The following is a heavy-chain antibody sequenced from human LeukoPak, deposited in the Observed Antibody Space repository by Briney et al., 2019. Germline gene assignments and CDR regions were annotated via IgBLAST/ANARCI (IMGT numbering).Heavy chain of an antibody. D-gene: IGHD2-2*01. CDR2: ISYDGSNK. CDR3: AKDLWEVPAAKGIYYYGMDV. V-gene: IGHV3-30*18. Sequence: QSGGSQRLSCAASGFTFSSYGMHWVRQAPGKGLEWVAVISYDGSNKYYADSVKGRFTISRDNSKNTLYLQMNSLRAEDTAVYYCAKDLWEVPAAKGIYYYGMDVWGQGTTVTVSS. J-gene: IGHJ6*02. CDR1: GFTFSSYG.